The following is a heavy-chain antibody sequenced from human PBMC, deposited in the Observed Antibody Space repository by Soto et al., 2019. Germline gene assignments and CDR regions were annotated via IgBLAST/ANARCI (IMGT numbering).Heavy chain of an antibody. Sequence: PGGSLRLSCAPSGFTFIIYSMKWVRQPPGKGLEWVSSISSSSSYIYYADSVKGRFTISRDHAKNSLFLQINSLRADDTAVYGCGRDRGSVVVASRESWGRESRGAVSS. CDR1: GFTFIIYS. V-gene: IGHV3-21*01. D-gene: IGHD2-15*01. CDR2: ISSSSSYI. CDR3: GRDRGSVVVASRES. J-gene: IGHJ4*02.